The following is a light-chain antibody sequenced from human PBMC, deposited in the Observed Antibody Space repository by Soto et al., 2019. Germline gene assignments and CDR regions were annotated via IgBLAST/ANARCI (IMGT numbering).Light chain of an antibody. CDR1: QGMSRY. Sequence: DIQLTQSPSLLSASVGDRVTITSRASQGMSRYLAWYQQKPGKAPKLLIYVASTLQGGVPSRFSGSGSGTEFTLTISSLQPEDFAPYYCQQRENFPRTFGQGTNVEIK. V-gene: IGKV1-9*01. CDR3: QQRENFPRT. J-gene: IGKJ1*01. CDR2: VAS.